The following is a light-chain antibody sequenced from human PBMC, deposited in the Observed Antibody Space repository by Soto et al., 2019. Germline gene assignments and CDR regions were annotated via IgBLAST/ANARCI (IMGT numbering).Light chain of an antibody. V-gene: IGKV1-9*01. J-gene: IGKJ5*01. CDR2: AAS. CDR1: QGITSY. CDR3: QQLNSYPIT. Sequence: IQMTQSPSTLSGTVGDRVTITCRASQGITSYLAWYQQKPGKAPKLLIYAASTLQSGVPSRFSGSGSGTEFTLTISSLQPEDFATYYCQQLNSYPITFGQGTRLEIK.